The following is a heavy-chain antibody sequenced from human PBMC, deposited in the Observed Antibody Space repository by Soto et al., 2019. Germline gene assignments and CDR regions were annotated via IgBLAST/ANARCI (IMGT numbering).Heavy chain of an antibody. V-gene: IGHV6-1*01. D-gene: IGHD5-12*01. Sequence: QTLSLTCAISGDSVASNTASWNWIRQSPSRGLEWLGRTYFRSKWYNDYAVSVKSRIIINPDTSNNQFSLQLNSVTPEDTAVYFCAKGDNLGPKTGYAFDPWGQGIMVTVSS. CDR2: TYFRSKWYN. J-gene: IGHJ5*02. CDR3: AKGDNLGPKTGYAFDP. CDR1: GDSVASNTAS.